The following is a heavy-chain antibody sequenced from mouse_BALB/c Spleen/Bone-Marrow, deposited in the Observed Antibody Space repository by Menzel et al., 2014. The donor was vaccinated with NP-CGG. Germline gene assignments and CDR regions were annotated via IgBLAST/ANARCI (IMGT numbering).Heavy chain of an antibody. CDR3: ARDGLDY. CDR2: ICPGNGDT. V-gene: IGHV1-12*01. J-gene: IGHJ2*01. D-gene: IGHD2-3*01. CDR1: DYTFTSYN. Sequence: LQQSGAELVKPGASVKMSCKASDYTFTSYNMHWVKQTPGQGLEWIGAICPGNGDTSYNQKFKGKATLTADKSSSTAYMQLSSLTSEDSAVYYCARDGLDYWGQGTTLTVSS.